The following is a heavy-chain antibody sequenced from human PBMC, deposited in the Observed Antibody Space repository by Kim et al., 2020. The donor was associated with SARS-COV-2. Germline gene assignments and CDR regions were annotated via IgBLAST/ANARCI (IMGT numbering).Heavy chain of an antibody. D-gene: IGHD2-8*02. CDR3: ARDGGVTPFAFDI. J-gene: IGHJ3*02. CDR1: GFSFSTYS. Sequence: GGSLRLSCAASGFSFSTYSMNWVRQAVGKGLEWVSYIAGSGNSIYYADSVKGRFTISRDNARNSLFLQMNSLRDDDTAVYYCARDGGVTPFAFDIWGQGPMVTVPS. CDR2: IAGSGNSI. V-gene: IGHV3-48*02.